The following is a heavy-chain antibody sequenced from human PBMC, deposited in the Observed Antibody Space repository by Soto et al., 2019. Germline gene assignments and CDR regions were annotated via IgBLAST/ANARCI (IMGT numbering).Heavy chain of an antibody. CDR2: IYYSGST. D-gene: IGHD4-4*01. Sequence: SETLSLTCTVSGGSISSGDYYWRWIRQPPGKGLEWIGYIYYSGSTYYNPSLKSRVTISVDTSNNQFSLRVSSVTAADTAVYYCARHSNRNYGLYYFDFWGLGALVTVSS. CDR1: GGSISSGDYY. J-gene: IGHJ4*02. CDR3: ARHSNRNYGLYYFDF. V-gene: IGHV4-30-4*01.